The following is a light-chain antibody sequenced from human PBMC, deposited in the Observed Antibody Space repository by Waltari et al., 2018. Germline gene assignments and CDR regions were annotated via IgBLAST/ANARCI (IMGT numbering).Light chain of an antibody. CDR2: EVS. CDR3: SSYTSSSTWV. J-gene: IGLJ3*02. CDR1: SSDIVVYNY. V-gene: IGLV2-14*01. Sequence: QSALTQPASVSGSPGQSISISCTGTSSDIVVYNYVSWYQQHPGKATKLMIYEVSNRPSGVSNRFSGSKSDNTASLTISGLQAEDEADYYCSSYTSSSTWVFGGGTKLTVL.